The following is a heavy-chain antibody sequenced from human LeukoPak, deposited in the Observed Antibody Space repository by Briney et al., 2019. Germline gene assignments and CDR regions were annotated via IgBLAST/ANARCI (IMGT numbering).Heavy chain of an antibody. J-gene: IGHJ3*02. Sequence: PGESLRLSCAASGFTFSRYWMHWVRQVPGKGLVWVSRIDGDGSSTSYADFVKGRFTISRDNAQNTLYLQMNSLRVEDTAVYYCIRDYGAVGATNAFDIWGQGTMVTVSS. CDR3: IRDYGAVGATNAFDI. V-gene: IGHV3-74*01. CDR1: GFTFSRYW. CDR2: IDGDGSST. D-gene: IGHD1-26*01.